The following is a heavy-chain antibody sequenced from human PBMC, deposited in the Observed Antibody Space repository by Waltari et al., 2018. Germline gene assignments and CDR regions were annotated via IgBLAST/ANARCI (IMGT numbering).Heavy chain of an antibody. CDR1: GFSFISYA. D-gene: IGHD3-22*01. CDR3: ARHLYSIDYLELGN. J-gene: IGHJ4*02. CDR2: ISDSGVIT. Sequence: EVHLLESGGGLAQPGGSMRLSCAAFGFSFISYAMSWVRQAPGKGLEWVSGISDSGVITKYADSVKGRFTVSRDNSKNTVFLQLNSLRAEDTAIYYCARHLYSIDYLELGNWGQGTLVTVSS. V-gene: IGHV3-23*01.